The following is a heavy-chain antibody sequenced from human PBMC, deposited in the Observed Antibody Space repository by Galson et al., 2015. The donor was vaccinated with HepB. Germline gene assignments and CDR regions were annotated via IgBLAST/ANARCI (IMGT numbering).Heavy chain of an antibody. CDR3: ARHDTASSPPYWYFDL. V-gene: IGHV5-51*01. D-gene: IGHD6-6*01. J-gene: IGHJ2*01. CDR1: GYSFTTYW. Sequence: SGAEVKKPGESLKISCKGSGYSFTTYWIGWVRQMPGKGLEWMGIIYPADSDTKYSPSFQGQVTISVDKSISTAYLQWSSLKASGTAMYYCARHDTASSPPYWYFDLWGRGTLVTVSS. CDR2: IYPADSDT.